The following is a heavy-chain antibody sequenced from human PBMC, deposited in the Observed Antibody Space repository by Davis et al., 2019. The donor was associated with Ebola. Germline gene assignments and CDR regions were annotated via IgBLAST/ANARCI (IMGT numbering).Heavy chain of an antibody. J-gene: IGHJ3*02. CDR3: ARVGDRDAFDI. V-gene: IGHV4-59*12. CDR1: GGSISSYY. CDR2: IYYSGST. D-gene: IGHD1-14*01. Sequence: MPSETLSLTCTVSGGSISSYYWSWIRQPPGKGLEWIGYIYYSGSTNYNPSLKSRVTISVDTFKNQFSLKLSSVTTADTAVYYCARVGDRDAFDIWGQGTMVTVSS.